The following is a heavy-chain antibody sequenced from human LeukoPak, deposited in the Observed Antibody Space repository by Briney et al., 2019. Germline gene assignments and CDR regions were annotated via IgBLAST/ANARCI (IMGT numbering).Heavy chain of an antibody. Sequence: GGSLRLSCAASGFTFGSYGMHWVRQAPGKGLEWVAVISYDGSNKYYADSVKGRFTISRDNSKNTLYLQMNSLRAEDTAVYYCAKGIAVAGTIDYWGQGTLVTVSS. J-gene: IGHJ4*02. CDR3: AKGIAVAGTIDY. CDR1: GFTFGSYG. D-gene: IGHD6-19*01. CDR2: ISYDGSNK. V-gene: IGHV3-30*18.